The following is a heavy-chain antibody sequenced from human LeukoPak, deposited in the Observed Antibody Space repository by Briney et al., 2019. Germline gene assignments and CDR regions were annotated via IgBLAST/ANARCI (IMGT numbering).Heavy chain of an antibody. CDR2: IRSDGSNE. J-gene: IGHJ4*02. CDR1: EFTFSSYG. Sequence: PGGSLRLSCAASEFTFSSYGMHWVRQAPGKGLEWVAFIRSDGSNEYYAGSVKGRFTISRDNFKSTLSLQMNSLRPEDTALYYCARDRTKYCSGGTCYSLYSFDYWGQGTLVTASS. CDR3: ARDRTKYCSGGTCYSLYSFDY. V-gene: IGHV3-30*02. D-gene: IGHD2-15*01.